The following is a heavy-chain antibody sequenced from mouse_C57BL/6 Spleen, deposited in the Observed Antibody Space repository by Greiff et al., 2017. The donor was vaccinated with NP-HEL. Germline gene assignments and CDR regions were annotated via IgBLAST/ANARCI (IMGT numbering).Heavy chain of an antibody. V-gene: IGHV1-55*01. CDR3: AEDYYGSSYWYFEV. CDR1: GYTFTSYW. CDR2: IYPGSGST. D-gene: IGHD1-1*01. J-gene: IGHJ1*03. Sequence: QVQLQQPGAELVKPGASVKMSCKASGYTFTSYWITWVKQRPGQGLEWIGDIYPGSGSTNYNEKFKSKATLTVDTSSSTAYMQLSSLTSEDSAVYYCAEDYYGSSYWYFEVWGTGTTVTVSS.